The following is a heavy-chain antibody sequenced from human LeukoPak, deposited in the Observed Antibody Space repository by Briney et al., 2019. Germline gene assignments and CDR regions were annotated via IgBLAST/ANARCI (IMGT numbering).Heavy chain of an antibody. CDR2: IYPDDSDT. J-gene: IGHJ4*02. D-gene: IGHD2-21*02. CDR1: GYNFSNHW. Sequence: GESLKISCKASGYNFSNHWIGWLREMPRKSLEWMGIIYPDDSDTRYSSSFQGQVTMSVDKSISTAYLQWTSPKASDTALYYCARLVVEVTSVASVDHWGQGTLVTVYS. CDR3: ARLVVEVTSVASVDH. V-gene: IGHV5-51*01.